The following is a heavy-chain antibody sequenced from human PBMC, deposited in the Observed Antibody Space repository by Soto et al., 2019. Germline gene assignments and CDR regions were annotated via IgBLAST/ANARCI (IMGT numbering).Heavy chain of an antibody. J-gene: IGHJ4*02. CDR1: GFTFSTFA. Sequence: QLQLVESGGGVVQPGGSLRLSCAASGFTFSTFAMHWVRQAPGKGLEWVALVSKDENKKDYADSVKGRFTISRDNSKNTLYLQMSSLRAEDTAMYYCARDGDTYGYFKADYWGQGTLVTVSS. CDR3: ARDGDTYGYFKADY. CDR2: VSKDENKK. D-gene: IGHD5-18*01. V-gene: IGHV3-30-3*01.